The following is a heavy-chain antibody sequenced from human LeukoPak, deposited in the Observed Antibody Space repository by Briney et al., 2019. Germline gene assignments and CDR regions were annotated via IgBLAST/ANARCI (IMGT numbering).Heavy chain of an antibody. CDR1: GYTFTRDG. J-gene: IGHJ4*02. V-gene: IGHV1-18*01. D-gene: IGHD6-6*01. CDR3: ARDRGIAARPLISY. CDR2: ISGYNGDT. Sequence: ASVKVSCKTSGYTFTRDGISWVRQAPGQGLEWMAWISGYNGDTNYAQKFYGRVTLTTATSTSTAYMDLRSLRSDDTAVYYCARDRGIAARPLISYWGQGTLVTVSS.